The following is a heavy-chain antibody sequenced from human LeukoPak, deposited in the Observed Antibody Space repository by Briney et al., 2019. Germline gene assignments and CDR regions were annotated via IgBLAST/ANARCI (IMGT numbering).Heavy chain of an antibody. CDR1: GGTFSSYA. Sequence: ASVKVSCKASGGTFSSYAISWVRQAPGQGLEWMGGIIPIFGTANYAQKFQGRVTITADESTSTAYMELSSLRSEDTAVYYCASVIYSSGWYPTFDYWGRGTLVTVSS. J-gene: IGHJ4*02. D-gene: IGHD6-19*01. CDR2: IIPIFGTA. V-gene: IGHV1-69*01. CDR3: ASVIYSSGWYPTFDY.